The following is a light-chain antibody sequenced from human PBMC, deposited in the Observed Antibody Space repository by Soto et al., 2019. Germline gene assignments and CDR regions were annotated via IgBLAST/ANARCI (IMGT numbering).Light chain of an antibody. CDR1: QSVSSSQ. CDR3: QQYDTSPHT. Sequence: EIVLTQSPGTLSLSPGESATLSCRASQSVSSSQVAWYQQKPGQAPRLLIYGASSRATGIPDRFSGVGSETDFTLTISRLEPEAFAVYYCQQYDTSPHTFGQGTKLEIK. V-gene: IGKV3-20*01. CDR2: GAS. J-gene: IGKJ2*01.